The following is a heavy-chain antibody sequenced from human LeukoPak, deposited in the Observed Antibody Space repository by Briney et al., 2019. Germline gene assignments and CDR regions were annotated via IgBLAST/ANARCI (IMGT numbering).Heavy chain of an antibody. D-gene: IGHD3-22*01. V-gene: IGHV3-30*03. CDR3: ALIERDH. J-gene: IGHJ5*02. CDR1: GFTFSSYG. Sequence: GGSLRLSCAASGFTFSSYGMHWVRQAPGKGLEWVAVISYDGSNKYYADSVKGRFTISRDNSKNTLYLQMNSLRAEDTAVYYCALIERDHWGQGTLVTVSS. CDR2: ISYDGSNK.